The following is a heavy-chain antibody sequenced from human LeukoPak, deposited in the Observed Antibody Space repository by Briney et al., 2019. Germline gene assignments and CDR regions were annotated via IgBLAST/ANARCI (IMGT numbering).Heavy chain of an antibody. CDR2: ISGSGGST. CDR1: GFTFSSYA. D-gene: IGHD3-3*01. V-gene: IGHV3-23*01. Sequence: GGSLRLSCAASGFTFSSYAMSWVRQAPGKGLEWVSAISGSGGSTYYADSVKGRFTISRDNSKNTLYLQMNSLRAEDTAVYYCAKDRGPARITIFGVVIDLFDYWGQGTLVTVSS. J-gene: IGHJ4*02. CDR3: AKDRGPARITIFGVVIDLFDY.